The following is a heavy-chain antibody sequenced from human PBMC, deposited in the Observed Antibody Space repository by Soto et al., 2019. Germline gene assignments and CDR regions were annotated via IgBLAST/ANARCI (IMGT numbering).Heavy chain of an antibody. D-gene: IGHD3-22*01. J-gene: IGHJ6*02. V-gene: IGHV1-69*13. CDR1: GGTFSSYA. Sequence: SVKVSCKASGGTFSSYAISWVRQAPGQGLEWMGGIIPIFGTANYAQKFQGRVTITADESTSTAYMELSSLRSEDTAVYYRARIVVVIYGMDVWGQGTTVTVSS. CDR3: ARIVVVIYGMDV. CDR2: IIPIFGTA.